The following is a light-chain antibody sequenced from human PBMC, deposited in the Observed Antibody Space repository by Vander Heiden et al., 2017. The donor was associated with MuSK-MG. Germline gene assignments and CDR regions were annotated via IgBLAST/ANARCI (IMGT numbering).Light chain of an antibody. CDR3: MQALQTPPCS. CDR1: QSLLHSNGYNY. CDR2: LGS. V-gene: IGKV2-28*01. J-gene: IGKJ2*04. Sequence: DIVMTQSPLSLPVTPGEPASISCRSSQSLLHSNGYNYLDWYLQKPGQSPQLLIYLGSNRASGVPDRFSGSGSGTDFTLKISRVEAEDVGVYYCMQALQTPPCSFGQRTKLEIK.